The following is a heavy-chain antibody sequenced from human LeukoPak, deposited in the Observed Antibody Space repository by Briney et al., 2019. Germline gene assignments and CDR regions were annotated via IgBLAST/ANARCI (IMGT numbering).Heavy chain of an antibody. D-gene: IGHD6-19*01. CDR3: ARKGAYSSGWYGTYFDY. J-gene: IGHJ4*01. CDR1: GGSISSYY. Sequence: SETLCLTCTVSGGSISSYYWSWIRQPPGKGLEWIGYIYYSGSTNYNPSLKSRVTISVDTSKNQFSLKLSSVTAADTAVYYCARKGAYSSGWYGTYFDYWGQGNVVTVSS. CDR2: IYYSGST. V-gene: IGHV4-59*01.